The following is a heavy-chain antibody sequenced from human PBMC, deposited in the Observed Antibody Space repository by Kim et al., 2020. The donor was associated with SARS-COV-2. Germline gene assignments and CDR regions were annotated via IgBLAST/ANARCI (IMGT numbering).Heavy chain of an antibody. CDR3: ASSTMVRGVIITDYGMDV. CDR2: IYYSGST. V-gene: IGHV4-31*03. D-gene: IGHD3-10*01. CDR1: GGSISSGGYY. J-gene: IGHJ6*02. Sequence: SETLSLTCTVSGGSISSGGYYWSWIRQHPGKGLEWIGYIYYSGSTYYNPSLKSRVTISVDTSKNQFSLKLSSVTAADTAVYYCASSTMVRGVIITDYGMDVWGQGTTVTVSS.